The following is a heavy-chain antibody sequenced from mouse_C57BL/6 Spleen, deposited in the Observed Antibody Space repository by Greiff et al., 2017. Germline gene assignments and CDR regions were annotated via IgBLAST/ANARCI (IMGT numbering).Heavy chain of an antibody. V-gene: IGHV1-59*01. D-gene: IGHD1-1*01. J-gene: IGHJ4*01. CDR1: GYTFTSYW. Sequence: VQLQQSGAELVRPGTSVKLSCKASGYTFTSYWMHWVKQRPGQGLEWIGVIDPSDSYTNYNQKFKGKATLTVDTSSSTAYMQLSSLTSEDSAVYYCARPLRYYYYAMDYWGQGTSVTVSS. CDR2: IDPSDSYT. CDR3: ARPLRYYYYAMDY.